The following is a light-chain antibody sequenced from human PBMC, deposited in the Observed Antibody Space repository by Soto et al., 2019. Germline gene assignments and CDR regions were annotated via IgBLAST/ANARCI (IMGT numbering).Light chain of an antibody. CDR2: DAS. V-gene: IGKV3-11*01. CDR3: QQRSIWPLT. J-gene: IGKJ4*01. CDR1: QSINTF. Sequence: EVLLTQSPATLSVSPGESVTLSCRASQSINTFLAWYQQKPGQAPRLLIYDASYRAAGIPARFIGRGSGTDFTLTINSLEPEDFAVYHCQQRSIWPLTFGGGTRVE.